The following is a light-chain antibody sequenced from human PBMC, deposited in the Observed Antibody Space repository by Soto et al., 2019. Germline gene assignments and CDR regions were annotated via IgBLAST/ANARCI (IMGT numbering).Light chain of an antibody. Sequence: EKVMTQSPATLSVSPGERATLSCRASQNVKTRLAGYQQKPGQAPRLLIFDAFTRATGIPARFSGSASGTDFTLTISSLQSEDSAVYYCQQYDEWPLTFGGGTKVEIK. J-gene: IGKJ4*01. CDR3: QQYDEWPLT. V-gene: IGKV3-15*01. CDR2: DAF. CDR1: QNVKTR.